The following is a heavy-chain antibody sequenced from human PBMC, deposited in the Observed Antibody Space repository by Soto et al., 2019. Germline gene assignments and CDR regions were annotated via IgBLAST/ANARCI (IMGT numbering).Heavy chain of an antibody. CDR3: AKMEGMDSWAYSFDY. CDR1: GFTFSDFA. CDR2: IYGGGNGP. V-gene: IGHV3-23*01. D-gene: IGHD2-2*03. Sequence: EVQVLESGGGLVQPGGSLRLSCAATGFTFSDFAMSWVRQAPGEGLEWVSRIYGGGNGPHYADSVKGRVTISRDNSKNTFYLQMNSLRAEDTVVYYCAKMEGMDSWAYSFDYWGQGTLVTVSS. J-gene: IGHJ4*02.